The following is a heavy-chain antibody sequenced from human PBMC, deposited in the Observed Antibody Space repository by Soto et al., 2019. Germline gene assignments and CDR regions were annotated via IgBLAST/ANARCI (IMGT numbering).Heavy chain of an antibody. V-gene: IGHV1-18*01. J-gene: IGHJ4*02. CDR1: GYTFTSYG. Sequence: QVQLVQSGAEVKKPGASMKVSCKASGYTFTSYGISWVRQAPGQGLEWMGWISAYNGNTNYAQKLPGSVTMTTDTPTSPAYMELPSLRSAATPVYPCARDSPPGDYWGQATLVSVSS. CDR3: ARDSPPGDY. CDR2: ISAYNGNT.